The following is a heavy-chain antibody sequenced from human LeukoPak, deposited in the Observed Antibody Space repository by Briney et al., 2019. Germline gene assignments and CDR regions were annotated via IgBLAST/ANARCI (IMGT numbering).Heavy chain of an antibody. J-gene: IGHJ4*02. CDR1: GYTFTSYY. CDR3: ARAYYYDSSGPTYYFDY. CDR2: INPSGGST. V-gene: IGHV1-46*01. D-gene: IGHD3-22*01. Sequence: ASVKVSCKASGYTFTSYYMHWVRQAPGQGLEWMGIINPSGGSTSYAQKFQGRVTMTRDTSTSTVYMELSSLRSEDTAVYYCARAYYYDSSGPTYYFDYWGQGTLVTVSS.